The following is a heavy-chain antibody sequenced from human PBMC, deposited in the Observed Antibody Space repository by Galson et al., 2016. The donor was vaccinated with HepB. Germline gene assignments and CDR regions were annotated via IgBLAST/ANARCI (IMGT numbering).Heavy chain of an antibody. Sequence: SLRLSCAASGIRFNAYGGTHWVRQAPGKGLEGVAVIWYNERNIHYADSGKGRFTISKDESKNSVYLEMSSLRDEDTAVYYCTRDGFGGTNDAFDIWGQGALVTVSP. V-gene: IGHV3-33*01. CDR1: GIRFNAYGG. CDR2: IWYNERNI. J-gene: IGHJ4*02. D-gene: IGHD3-10*01. CDR3: TRDGFGGTNDAFDI.